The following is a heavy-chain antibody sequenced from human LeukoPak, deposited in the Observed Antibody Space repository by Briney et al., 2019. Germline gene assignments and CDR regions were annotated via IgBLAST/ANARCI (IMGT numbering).Heavy chain of an antibody. J-gene: IGHJ4*02. CDR3: ASMVRGVMTIDY. CDR2: INPNSGGT. CDR1: SYTFTGYY. D-gene: IGHD3-10*01. Sequence: ASVKVSCNASSYTFTGYYMHWVRQAPGQGLEWMGWINPNSGGTNYAQKFQGRVTMTRDTSISTAYMELSRLRSDDTAVYYCASMVRGVMTIDYWGQGTLVTVSS. V-gene: IGHV1-2*02.